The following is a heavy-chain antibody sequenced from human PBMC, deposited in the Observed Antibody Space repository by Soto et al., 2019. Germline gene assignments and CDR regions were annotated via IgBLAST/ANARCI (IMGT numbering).Heavy chain of an antibody. CDR2: IYWNDDK. Sequence: HITLKESGPTLVKPTQTLTLTCTFSGFSLSTSGVGGGWIRQPQGKGLEWLALIYWNDDKRYSPSLNSRLTITKDTSTNQVVLTMTNMDPVDTATYYCAHSKGEGIQLCYQGFDPWGQGTLVTVSS. CDR3: AHSKGEGIQLCYQGFDP. V-gene: IGHV2-5*01. CDR1: GFSLSTSGVG. J-gene: IGHJ5*02. D-gene: IGHD5-18*01.